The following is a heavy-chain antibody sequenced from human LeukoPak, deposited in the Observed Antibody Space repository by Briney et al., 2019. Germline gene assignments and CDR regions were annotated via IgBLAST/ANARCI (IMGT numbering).Heavy chain of an antibody. D-gene: IGHD5-24*01. Sequence: SETLSLTCTVSGDSINNYYWSWIRQPPGKGPEWIGNINDSGSTISNPSLGGRATISVNMSKKHFFLDLSSVTAADTAVYYCARSRDGYNYGYYYYYMDVWGKGTTVTVSS. J-gene: IGHJ6*03. CDR3: ARSRDGYNYGYYYYYMDV. CDR1: GDSINNYY. CDR2: INDSGST. V-gene: IGHV4-59*01.